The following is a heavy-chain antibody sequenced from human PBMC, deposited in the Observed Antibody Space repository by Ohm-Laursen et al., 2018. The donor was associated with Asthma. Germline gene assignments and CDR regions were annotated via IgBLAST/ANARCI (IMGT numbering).Heavy chain of an antibody. CDR3: ASMYYYDSSGYYPFDY. Sequence: SLRLSCSASGFTFSSYSMNWVRQAPGKGLEWVSSISSSSSYIYYADSVKGRFTISRDNAKNSLYLQMNSLRAEDTAVYYCASMYYYDSSGYYPFDYWGQGTLVTVSS. CDR1: GFTFSSYS. J-gene: IGHJ4*02. CDR2: ISSSSSYI. D-gene: IGHD3-22*01. V-gene: IGHV3-21*01.